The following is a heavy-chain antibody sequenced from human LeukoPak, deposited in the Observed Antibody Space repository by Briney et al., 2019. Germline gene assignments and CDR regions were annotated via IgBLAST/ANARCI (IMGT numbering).Heavy chain of an antibody. CDR3: AFARRNHDAFDI. J-gene: IGHJ3*02. D-gene: IGHD6-6*01. Sequence: ASVKVSCKASGFTFTSSAMQWVRHARGQRLEWIGWIVVGSGNTNYAQKFQERVTITGDMSTSTAYMELSSLRSEDTAVYYCAFARRNHDAFDIWGQGTMVTVSS. CDR1: GFTFTSSA. V-gene: IGHV1-58*02. CDR2: IVVGSGNT.